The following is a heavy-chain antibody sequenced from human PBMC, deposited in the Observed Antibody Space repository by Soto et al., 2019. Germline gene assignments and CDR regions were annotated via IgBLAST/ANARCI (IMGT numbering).Heavy chain of an antibody. V-gene: IGHV1-18*01. CDR2: ISAYNGNT. Sequence: QVQLVQSGAEVKKPGASVKVSCKASGYTFTSYGISWVRQAPGQGREWMGWISAYNGNTNYAQKLQGRVTMTTDTSQSTAYMELRSRRSDGTAVYYCARVPSPDGWYPYGMDVWGQGTTVTVAS. CDR3: ARVPSPDGWYPYGMDV. J-gene: IGHJ6*02. D-gene: IGHD6-19*01. CDR1: GYTFTSYG.